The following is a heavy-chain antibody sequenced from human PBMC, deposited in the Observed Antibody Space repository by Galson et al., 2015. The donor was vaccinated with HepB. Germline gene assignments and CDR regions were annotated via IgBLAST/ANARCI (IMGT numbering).Heavy chain of an antibody. J-gene: IGHJ6*02. V-gene: IGHV4-34*01. CDR3: ARGFGNSFGYGYYYDGMDV. CDR1: GGSFSGSY. D-gene: IGHD5-18*01. Sequence: ETLSLTCAVYGGSFSGSYWSWTRQSPGKGLEWIGEVNHSGSTNYNPSLKSRVTLSVDTSKNQFSLKLTSVTAADTAVYYCARGFGNSFGYGYYYDGMDVWGQGTTVTVSS. CDR2: VNHSGST.